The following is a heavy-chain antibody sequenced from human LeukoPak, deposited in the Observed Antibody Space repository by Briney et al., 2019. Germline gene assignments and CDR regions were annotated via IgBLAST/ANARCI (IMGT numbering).Heavy chain of an antibody. Sequence: SVKVSCKASGGTFSSYAISWVRQAPGQGLEWMGGIIPIFGTANYAQKFQGRVTITADESTSTAYMELSSLRSEDTAVYYCARSSSGYVRGAFDIWGQGTMVTVSS. CDR3: ARSSSGYVRGAFDI. V-gene: IGHV1-69*01. D-gene: IGHD6-19*01. CDR2: IIPIFGTA. J-gene: IGHJ3*02. CDR1: GGTFSSYA.